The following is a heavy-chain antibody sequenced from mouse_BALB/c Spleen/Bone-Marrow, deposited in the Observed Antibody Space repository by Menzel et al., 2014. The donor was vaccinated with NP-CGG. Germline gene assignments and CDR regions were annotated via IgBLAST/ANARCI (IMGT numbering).Heavy chain of an antibody. D-gene: IGHD2-1*01. CDR3: ARDGNPYWYFDV. Sequence: EVKLMESGPELVKPGASVKMSCKASGYTFTTYVMHWVKQKPGQGLEWIGYINPYNDGTKYNEKLKGKATLTSDKSSSAAYMELSSLTSEDSAVYYCARDGNPYWYFDVWGAGTTVTVSS. J-gene: IGHJ1*01. CDR1: GYTFTTYV. V-gene: IGHV1-14*01. CDR2: INPYNDGT.